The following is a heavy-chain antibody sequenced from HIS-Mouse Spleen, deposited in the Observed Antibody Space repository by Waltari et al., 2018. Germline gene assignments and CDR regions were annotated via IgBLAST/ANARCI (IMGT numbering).Heavy chain of an antibody. J-gene: IGHJ3*02. V-gene: IGHV3-23*01. CDR2: ISGSGGST. CDR1: GFPFSVIA. Sequence: EVQLLVSGGGLVQPGGYLRLSCAASGFPFSVIAMSGVRQAPGKGLEWVSAISGSGGSTYYADSVKGRFTISRDNPKNTLYLQMNSLRAEDTAVYYCAKDSPYSSGWYETLGDAFDIWGQGTMVTVSS. CDR3: AKDSPYSSGWYETLGDAFDI. D-gene: IGHD6-19*01.